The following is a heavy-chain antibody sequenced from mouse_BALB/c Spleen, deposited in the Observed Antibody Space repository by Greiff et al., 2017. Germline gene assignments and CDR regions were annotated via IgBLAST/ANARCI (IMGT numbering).Heavy chain of an antibody. CDR1: GFTFSSYG. V-gene: IGHV5-6-3*01. J-gene: IGHJ3*01. CDR3: ASTPYGNFSWFAY. Sequence: EVKLMESGGGLVQPGGSLKLSCAASGFTFSSYGMSWVRQTPDKRLELVATINSNGGSTYYPDSVKGRFTISRDNAKNTLYLQMSSLKSEDTAMYYCASTPYGNFSWFAYWGQGTLVTVSA. CDR2: INSNGGST. D-gene: IGHD2-1*01.